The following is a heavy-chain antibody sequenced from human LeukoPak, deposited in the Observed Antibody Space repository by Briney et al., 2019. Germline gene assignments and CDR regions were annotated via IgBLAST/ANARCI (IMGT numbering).Heavy chain of an antibody. D-gene: IGHD3-9*01. CDR3: ARVYDVLTGGFDH. J-gene: IGHJ4*02. V-gene: IGHV3-33*01. CDR2: IWYDGSNK. CDR1: GFTFSNYG. Sequence: GGSLRLSCAASGFTFSNYGMHWVRQAPGKGLEWVAIIWYDGSNKYYADSVKGRFTISRDSARNILYLQMNSLRAEDTAVYYCARVYDVLTGGFDHWGQGALVTVSS.